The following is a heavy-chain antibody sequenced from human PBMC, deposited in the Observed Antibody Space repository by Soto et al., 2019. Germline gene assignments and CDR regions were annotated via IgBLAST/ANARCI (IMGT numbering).Heavy chain of an antibody. Sequence: EVQLVESGGGLVQPGGSLRLSCAASGFTFSSYSMNWVRQAPGKGLEWVSYISISSSTIYYAGSAHGRFTISRDNAKNSLYQQMNSLREEDTAVYYIARGYTSSWAARALAQPTSFDYCGQGTLVTVS. CDR2: ISISSSTI. D-gene: IGHD6-13*01. V-gene: IGHV3-48*02. CDR3: ARGYTSSWAARALAQPTSFDY. J-gene: IGHJ4*02. CDR1: GFTFSSYS.